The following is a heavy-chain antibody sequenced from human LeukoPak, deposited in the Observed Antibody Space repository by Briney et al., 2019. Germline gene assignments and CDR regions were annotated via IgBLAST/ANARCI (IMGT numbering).Heavy chain of an antibody. Sequence: GASVKVSCKASGYTFTSYYMHWVRQAPGQGLEWMGIINPSGGSTSYAQKFQGRVTMTRDTSTSTVYMELSSLRSGDTAVYYCARDFVVGAPFDYWGQGTLVTVSS. CDR3: ARDFVVGAPFDY. D-gene: IGHD2-15*01. CDR2: INPSGGST. CDR1: GYTFTSYY. J-gene: IGHJ4*02. V-gene: IGHV1-46*01.